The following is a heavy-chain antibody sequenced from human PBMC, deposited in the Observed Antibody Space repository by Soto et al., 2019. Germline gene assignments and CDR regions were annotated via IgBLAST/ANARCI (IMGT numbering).Heavy chain of an antibody. CDR2: ISAYNGNT. D-gene: IGHD3-3*01. CDR3: AREEYDFWNTRIGSWFDP. CDR1: GYTFTSYG. V-gene: IGHV1-18*01. J-gene: IGHJ5*02. Sequence: QVQLVQSGAEVKKPGASVKVSCKASGYTFTSYGISWVRQAPGQGLEWMGWISAYNGNTNYAQKFQGRVTMTTDTSTSTAYMELRSLRSDDTAVYYCAREEYDFWNTRIGSWFDPWGQGTLVTVSS.